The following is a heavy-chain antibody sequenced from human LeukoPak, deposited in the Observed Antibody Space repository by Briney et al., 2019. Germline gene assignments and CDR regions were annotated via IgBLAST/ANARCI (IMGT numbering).Heavy chain of an antibody. CDR2: ISYDGSDK. Sequence: PGGSLRLSCAASGFTFSSYAIHWVRQAPGKGLEWVATISYDGSDKYADSVKGRFTISRDNSKNTLYLQMNSLRAEDTAVYYCAKALTSYCGGDCYSDYWGQGTLVTVSS. V-gene: IGHV3-30*04. D-gene: IGHD2-21*02. CDR1: GFTFSSYA. CDR3: AKALTSYCGGDCYSDY. J-gene: IGHJ4*02.